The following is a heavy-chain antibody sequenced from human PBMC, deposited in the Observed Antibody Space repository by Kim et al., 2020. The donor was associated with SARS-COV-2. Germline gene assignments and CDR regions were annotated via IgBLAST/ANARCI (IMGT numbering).Heavy chain of an antibody. J-gene: IGHJ4*02. D-gene: IGHD5-18*01. CDR2: IKSKTDGGTT. CDR1: GFTFSNAW. V-gene: IGHV3-15*01. Sequence: GGSLRLSCAASGFTFSNAWMSWVRQAPGKGLEWVGRIKSKTDGGTTDYAAPVKGRFTISRDDSKNTLYLQMNSLKTEDTAVYYCTTTTRGYSYGYLPDYWGQGTLVTVSS. CDR3: TTTTRGYSYGYLPDY.